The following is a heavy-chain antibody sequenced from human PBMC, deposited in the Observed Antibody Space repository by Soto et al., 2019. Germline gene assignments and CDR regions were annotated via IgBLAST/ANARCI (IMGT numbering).Heavy chain of an antibody. V-gene: IGHV4-59*08. J-gene: IGHJ4*02. CDR2: IYYSGST. D-gene: IGHD1-26*01. CDR3: ARHGYSGVFDY. CDR1: GGSISSYY. Sequence: SETLSLTCTVSGGSISSYYWSWIRQPPGKGLEWIGYIYYSGSTNYNPSLKSRVTISVDTSKNQFSLKLSSVTAADTAVYYCARHGYSGVFDYWGQGTLVTVSS.